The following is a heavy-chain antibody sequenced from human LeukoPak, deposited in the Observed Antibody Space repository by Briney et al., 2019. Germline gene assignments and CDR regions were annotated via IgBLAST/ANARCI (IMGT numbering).Heavy chain of an antibody. D-gene: IGHD2-2*01. V-gene: IGHV1-2*02. CDR2: INPNSGGT. CDR1: GYTFTGYY. J-gene: IGHJ4*02. Sequence: ASVKVSRKASGYTFTGYYMHWVRQAPGQGLEWMGWINPNSGGTNYAQKFQGRVTMTRDTSISTAYMELSRLRSDDTAVYYCARTRCSTSCYNFDYWGQGTLVTVSS. CDR3: ARTRCSTSCYNFDY.